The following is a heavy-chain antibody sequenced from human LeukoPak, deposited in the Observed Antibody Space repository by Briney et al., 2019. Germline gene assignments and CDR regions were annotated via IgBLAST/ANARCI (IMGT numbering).Heavy chain of an antibody. CDR1: GGSISSSNYY. Sequence: PSETLSLTCTVSGGSISSSNYYWSWIRQPAGKGLEWIGRIYTSGTTNYNPSLKSRVTISIDTSKNQFSLKLSSVTAADTAVYYCARGLWFGDENPPYFDYWGQGTLVTVSS. J-gene: IGHJ4*02. CDR3: ARGLWFGDENPPYFDY. V-gene: IGHV4-61*02. D-gene: IGHD3-10*01. CDR2: IYTSGTT.